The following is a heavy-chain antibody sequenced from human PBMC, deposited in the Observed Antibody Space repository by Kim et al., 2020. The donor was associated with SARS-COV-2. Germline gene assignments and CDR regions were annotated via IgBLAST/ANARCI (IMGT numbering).Heavy chain of an antibody. J-gene: IGHJ4*02. V-gene: IGHV3-48*03. CDR2: IDGDYHT. D-gene: IGHD4-17*01. Sequence: GGSLRLSCAASGFTFRGHEMNWVRQVPGKGLEWISYIDGDYHTHYADSVEGRFTISRDDAKNSLYLQLHSLTAEDTGIYCCARGSSNGLTTVTHFDYWGLGTLVIVSS. CDR1: GFTFRGHE. CDR3: ARGSSNGLTTVTHFDY.